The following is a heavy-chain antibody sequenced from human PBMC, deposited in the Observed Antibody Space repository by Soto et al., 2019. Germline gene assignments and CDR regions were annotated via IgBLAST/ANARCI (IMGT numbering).Heavy chain of an antibody. Sequence: QVQLVESGGDLVKPGGSLRLSCAASGFSFSDYYMTWIRQAPGKGLEWISYISSSGTTLDYADSVKGRFTISRDNAKNSLYLQMNSLRAEDTAVYYCARYEGDTLYYYFHDTMDVWGQGTTVTVSS. J-gene: IGHJ6*02. V-gene: IGHV3-11*01. D-gene: IGHD2-21*02. CDR1: GFSFSDYY. CDR2: ISSSGTTL. CDR3: ARYEGDTLYYYFHDTMDV.